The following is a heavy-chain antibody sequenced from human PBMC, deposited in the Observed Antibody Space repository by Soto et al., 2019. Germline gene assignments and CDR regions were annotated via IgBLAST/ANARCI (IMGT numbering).Heavy chain of an antibody. Sequence: PSETLSLTCTVFGGSISSGGYYWSWIRQHPGKGLEWIGYIYYSGSTYYNPSLKSRVTISVDTSKSQFSLKLSSVTAADTAVYYCAREGEYSSSYDYWGQGTLVTVSS. J-gene: IGHJ4*02. CDR3: AREGEYSSSYDY. CDR1: GGSISSGGYY. V-gene: IGHV4-31*03. CDR2: IYYSGST. D-gene: IGHD6-6*01.